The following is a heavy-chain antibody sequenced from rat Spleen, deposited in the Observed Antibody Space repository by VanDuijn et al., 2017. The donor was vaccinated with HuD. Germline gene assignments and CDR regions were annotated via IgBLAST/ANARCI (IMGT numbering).Heavy chain of an antibody. J-gene: IGHJ2*01. CDR1: GFTFSNYD. V-gene: IGHV5-29*01. CDR2: ISYDGSST. Sequence: EVQLVESGGGLVQPGRSMKLSCAASGFTFSNYDMAWVRQAPAKGLEWVATISYDGSSTYYRDSVKGRLTISRDNAKSTLYLQMDSLRSEGTATYYCATSNWDCFDYWGQGVMVTVSS. CDR3: ATSNWDCFDY. D-gene: IGHD5-1*01.